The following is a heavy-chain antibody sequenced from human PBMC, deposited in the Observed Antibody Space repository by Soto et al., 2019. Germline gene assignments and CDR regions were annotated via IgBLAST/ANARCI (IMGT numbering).Heavy chain of an antibody. CDR3: ARTRRETHLRDAFDI. CDR1: VWTYSNYR. V-gene: IGHV1-69*13. Sequence: VKVSRKGSVWTYSNYRVSRVRRAPGQEREWMGGIIPLFATTDEAQKLQGRVTITADESTSTAYMDVRSLRSEDTAVYYCARTRRETHLRDAFDIWGQGTMVTVSS. CDR2: IIPLFATT. J-gene: IGHJ3*02.